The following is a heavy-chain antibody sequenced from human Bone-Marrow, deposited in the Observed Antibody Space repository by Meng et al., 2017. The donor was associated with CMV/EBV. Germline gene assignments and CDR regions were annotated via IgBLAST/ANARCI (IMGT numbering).Heavy chain of an antibody. J-gene: IGHJ4*02. CDR1: GDSINNYY. D-gene: IGHD1-1*01. V-gene: IGHV4-59*01. CDR2: MYYTGSS. CDR3: ARWAAVAGTVGFDY. Sequence: GSLRLSCTVSGDSINNYYWSWIRQPPGKGLEWIGYMYYTGSSNYNPSLKSRVTISEDPSKKQVSLKLNSVTAADTAVYYCARWAAVAGTVGFDYWGQGTRVTASS.